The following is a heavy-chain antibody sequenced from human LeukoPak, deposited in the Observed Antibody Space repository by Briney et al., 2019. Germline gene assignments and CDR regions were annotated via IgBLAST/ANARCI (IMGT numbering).Heavy chain of an antibody. V-gene: IGHV1-18*01. CDR2: ISAYNGNT. J-gene: IGHJ6*02. CDR3: ARINCVWGSSIDYYYGMDV. Sequence: ASVKVSCKASGYTFSSYGISWVRQAPGQGLEWMGWISAYNGNTNYAQKLQGRVTMTTDTSTSTAYMELRSLRSDDTAVYYCARINCVWGSSIDYYYGMDVWGQGTTVTVSS. D-gene: IGHD3-16*01. CDR1: GYTFSSYG.